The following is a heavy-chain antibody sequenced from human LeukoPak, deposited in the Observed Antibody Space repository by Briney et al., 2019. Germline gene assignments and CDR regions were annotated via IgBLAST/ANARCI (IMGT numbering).Heavy chain of an antibody. CDR3: ARDSPYSSGWEHFDY. D-gene: IGHD6-19*01. J-gene: IGHJ4*02. CDR1: GGSIGSYY. Sequence: SETLSPTCPVSGGSIGSYYGGWIRHPPGRGLEGMGYIYYSGSTNYNPSLKSRVTISVDTSKNQFSLKLSSVTAADTAVYYCARDSPYSSGWEHFDYWGQGTLVTVSS. CDR2: IYYSGST. V-gene: IGHV4-59*01.